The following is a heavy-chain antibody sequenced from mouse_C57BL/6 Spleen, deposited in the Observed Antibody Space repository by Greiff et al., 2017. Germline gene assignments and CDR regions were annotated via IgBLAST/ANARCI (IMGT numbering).Heavy chain of an antibody. CDR3: ARNGNYDGLNAWFAY. V-gene: IGHV2-2*01. D-gene: IGHD2-4*01. CDR1: GFSLTSYG. Sequence: QVQLQQSGPGLVQPSQSLSITCTVSGFSLTSYGVHWVRQSPGKGLEWLGVIWSGGSTDYNAAFISRLSISKDNSKSQVFFKMNSLQADDTAIYYCARNGNYDGLNAWFAYWGQGTLVTVSA. J-gene: IGHJ3*01. CDR2: IWSGGST.